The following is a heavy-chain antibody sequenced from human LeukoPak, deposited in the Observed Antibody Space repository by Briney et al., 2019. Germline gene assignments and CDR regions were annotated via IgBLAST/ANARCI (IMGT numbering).Heavy chain of an antibody. CDR3: AKAFDGGDYGSGSPADY. CDR1: GFTFSSYA. V-gene: IGHV3-30-3*01. D-gene: IGHD3-10*01. CDR2: ISYDGSNK. J-gene: IGHJ4*02. Sequence: GRSLRLSCAASGFTFSSYAMHWVRQAPGKGLEWVAVISYDGSNKYYADSVKGRFTISRDNAKNSLYLQMNSLRAEDTALYYCAKAFDGGDYGSGSPADYWGQGTLVTVSS.